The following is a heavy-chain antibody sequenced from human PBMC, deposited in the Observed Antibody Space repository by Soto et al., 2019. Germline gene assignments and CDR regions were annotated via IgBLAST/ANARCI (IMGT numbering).Heavy chain of an antibody. CDR3: ARESGGEYYDFWSGYPNWFDP. V-gene: IGHV3-33*01. J-gene: IGHJ5*02. CDR1: GFTFSSYG. CDR2: IWYDGSNK. Sequence: SLRLSCAASGFTFSSYGMHWVRQAPGKGLEWVAVIWYDGSNKYYADSVKGRFTISRDNSKNTLYLQMNSLRAEDTAVYYCARESGGEYYDFWSGYPNWFDPWGQGTLVTVSS. D-gene: IGHD3-3*01.